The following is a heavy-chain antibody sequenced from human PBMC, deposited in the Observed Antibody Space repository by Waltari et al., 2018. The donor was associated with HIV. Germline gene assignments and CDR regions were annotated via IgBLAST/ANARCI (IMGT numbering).Heavy chain of an antibody. Sequence: QVQLVESGGGVVQPGRSLRPSWATSGFTLSSHGMHWVRQAPGKGLEWVTVIWYDGSKKYYADSVKGRFTISRDNSKHTLYLQMNSLRIEDTAVYYCARKYSSSWGAPFDYWGQGTLVTVSS. V-gene: IGHV3-33*01. D-gene: IGHD6-13*01. CDR2: IWYDGSKK. CDR1: GFTLSSHG. CDR3: ARKYSSSWGAPFDY. J-gene: IGHJ4*02.